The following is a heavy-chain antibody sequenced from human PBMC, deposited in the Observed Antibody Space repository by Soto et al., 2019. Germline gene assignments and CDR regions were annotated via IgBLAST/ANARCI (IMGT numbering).Heavy chain of an antibody. J-gene: IGHJ4*02. CDR1: GGSISSGDYS. CDR3: ARVEGGTTGTTLIDY. V-gene: IGHV4-30-4*01. CDR2: IYYNGSP. D-gene: IGHD4-17*01. Sequence: QVQLQESGPGLVKPSQTLSLTCTVSGGSISSGDYSWSCIRQPPGKGLEWIGYIYYNGSPYYNPSLKSRVTLSVDTSKNQCSLRLSSVTDADTAVYYCARVEGGTTGTTLIDYWGQGTLVTVSS.